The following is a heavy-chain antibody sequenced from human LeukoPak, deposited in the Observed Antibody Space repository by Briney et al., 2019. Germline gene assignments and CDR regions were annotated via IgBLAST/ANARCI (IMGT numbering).Heavy chain of an antibody. D-gene: IGHD6-13*01. CDR3: ARHSPLDSLGYSSSWYVNYYYYGMDV. V-gene: IGHV4-39*01. J-gene: IGHJ6*02. Sequence: SETLSLTCTVSGGSISSSSYYWGWIRQPPGKGLEWIGSIYYSGSTYYNPSLKSRVTISVDTSKNQFSLKLSSVTAADTAVYYCARHSPLDSLGYSSSWYVNYYYYGMDVWGQGTTVTVSS. CDR1: GGSISSSSYY. CDR2: IYYSGST.